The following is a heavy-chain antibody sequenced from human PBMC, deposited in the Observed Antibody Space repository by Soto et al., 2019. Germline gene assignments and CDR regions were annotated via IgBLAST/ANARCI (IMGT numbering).Heavy chain of an antibody. D-gene: IGHD3-22*01. Sequence: QVQLQESGPGLVKPSETLSLTCTVSGGSISSYYWSWIRQPPGKGLEWIGYIYYSGSTNYNPSLKSRVTISVDTSKNQFSLKLSSVTAADTAVYYCARVLHYYYDSSGYSFRAFDIWGQGTMVTVSS. J-gene: IGHJ3*02. V-gene: IGHV4-59*01. CDR3: ARVLHYYYDSSGYSFRAFDI. CDR1: GGSISSYY. CDR2: IYYSGST.